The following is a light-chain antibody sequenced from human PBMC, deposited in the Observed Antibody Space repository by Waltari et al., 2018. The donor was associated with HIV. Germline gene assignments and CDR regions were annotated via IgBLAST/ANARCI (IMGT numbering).Light chain of an antibody. CDR3: PQYSSYARP. J-gene: IGKJ2*01. Sequence: DIQMPQSPSTLSASVGDRVPITCLASQSISTWLAWYQQKPGKAPKLLISKASSLEAGVPSRFSGRGSGTEFTLTISSLQPADVAPYSCPQYSSYARPFGPG. CDR1: QSISTW. V-gene: IGKV1-5*03. CDR2: KAS.